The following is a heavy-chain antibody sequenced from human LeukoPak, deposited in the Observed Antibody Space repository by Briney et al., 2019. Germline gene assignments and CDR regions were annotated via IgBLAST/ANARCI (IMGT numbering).Heavy chain of an antibody. V-gene: IGHV4-34*01. CDR2: INHSGST. J-gene: IGHJ4*02. CDR3: ARGSANYYDSSGYYPFDY. Sequence: SETLSLTCAVYGGSFSGYYWSWIRQPPGKGLEWIGEINHSGSTNYNPSLKRRVTISVDTSKNQFSLKLSSVTAADTAVYYCARGSANYYDSSGYYPFDYWGQGTLVTVSS. D-gene: IGHD3-22*01. CDR1: GGSFSGYY.